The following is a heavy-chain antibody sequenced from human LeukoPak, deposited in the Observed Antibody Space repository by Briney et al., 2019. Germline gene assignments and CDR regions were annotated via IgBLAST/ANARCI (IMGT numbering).Heavy chain of an antibody. CDR2: ISAYNGNT. CDR3: ARSLIAVAGFDY. CDR1: GYTFTSYG. V-gene: IGHV1-18*01. Sequence: ASVKVSCKASGYTFTSYGISWVRQAPGQGLEWMGWISAYNGNTNYAQKLQGRVTMTTDTSTSTAYMELSSLRSEDTAVYYCARSLIAVAGFDYWGQGALVTVSS. D-gene: IGHD6-19*01. J-gene: IGHJ4*02.